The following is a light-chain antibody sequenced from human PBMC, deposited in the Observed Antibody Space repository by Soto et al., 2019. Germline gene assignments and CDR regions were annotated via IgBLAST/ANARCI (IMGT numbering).Light chain of an antibody. CDR3: GTWDSSLSAVV. CDR2: DNN. CDR1: SSNIGNNY. Sequence: QSALTQPPSVSAAPGQTVTISCSRSSSNIGNNYVSWYQHLPGTAPKLLIYDNNKRPSGIPDRFSGSKSGTSATLGITGLQTGDEADYYCGTWDSSLSAVVFGGGTKVTVL. J-gene: IGLJ2*01. V-gene: IGLV1-51*01.